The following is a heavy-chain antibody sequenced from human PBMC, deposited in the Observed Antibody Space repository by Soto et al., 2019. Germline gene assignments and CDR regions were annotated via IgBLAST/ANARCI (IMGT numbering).Heavy chain of an antibody. CDR2: LYSGGST. V-gene: IGHV3-66*01. CDR3: ARAQGVGDYMDV. D-gene: IGHD3-10*01. Sequence: EVQLVESGGGLVQPGGSLRVSCAASGFNVSANYVSWVRQTPGTGLEWVSILYSGGSTHYADSVKGRFLISRDNSKNTVQPQMNGLTTGDTWLSFCARAQGVGDYMDVWGTGTRVIVS. CDR1: GFNVSANY. J-gene: IGHJ6*03.